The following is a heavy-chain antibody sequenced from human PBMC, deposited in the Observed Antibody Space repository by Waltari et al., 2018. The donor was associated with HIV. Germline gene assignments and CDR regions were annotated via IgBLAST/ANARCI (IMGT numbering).Heavy chain of an antibody. CDR2: ISNSGNTI. CDR1: GSRLRSYT. CDR3: ARARGYSYGYEDY. D-gene: IGHD5-18*01. V-gene: IGHV3-48*04. Sequence: EAQLAVSGGCLVQPGESLRLSCASSGSRLRSYTTNWVRQAPVKGLEWISYISNSGNTIDYADSVKGRFTISRDNAKNSLSLQMHSLRAEDTAVYYCARARGYSYGYEDYWGQGALVTVSS. J-gene: IGHJ4*02.